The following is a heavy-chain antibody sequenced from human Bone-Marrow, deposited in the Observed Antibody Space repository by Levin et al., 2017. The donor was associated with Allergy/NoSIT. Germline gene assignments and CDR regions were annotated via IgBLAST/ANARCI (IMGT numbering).Heavy chain of an antibody. Sequence: GESLKISCKASGYFFTGYYIQWVRQAPGQGLEWLGWINPNSGGTDHAQKFQGKLTMTRDTSTGTVYMELSRLTADDTAVYYCARDRSGSYTYFDYWSQGTLVTVSS. CDR2: INPNSGGT. CDR1: GYFFTGYY. CDR3: ARDRSGSYTYFDY. J-gene: IGHJ4*02. V-gene: IGHV1-2*02. D-gene: IGHD3-10*01.